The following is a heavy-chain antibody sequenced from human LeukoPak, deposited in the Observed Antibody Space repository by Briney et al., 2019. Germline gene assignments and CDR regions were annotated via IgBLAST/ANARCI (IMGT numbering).Heavy chain of an antibody. V-gene: IGHV3-7*03. CDR2: IKKDGSEK. J-gene: IGHJ4*02. Sequence: GGSLRLSCAASGFTFSSHWMSWVRQAPGKGLEWVANIKKDGSEKYYVDAVKGRFTVSRENAKNSLYLHMNSLRAADTAVYYCARGGYSVYFFSGDYWGQGSLVTVSS. CDR3: ARGGYSVYFFSGDY. CDR1: GFTFSSHW. D-gene: IGHD5/OR15-5a*01.